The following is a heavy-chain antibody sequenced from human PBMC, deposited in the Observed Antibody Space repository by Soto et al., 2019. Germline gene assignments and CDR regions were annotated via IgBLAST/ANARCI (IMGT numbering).Heavy chain of an antibody. J-gene: IGHJ6*02. CDR2: INSDGSST. Sequence: GGSLRLSCAVSGSTFSNDWMHWVRQAPGKGLVWVSHINSDGSSTNYADVVKGRFTIARDNAKNTVYLQMNSLRAEDTAVYYCARDRSYSLDVWGQGTTVTVSS. CDR1: GSTFSNDW. CDR3: ARDRSYSLDV. V-gene: IGHV3-74*01.